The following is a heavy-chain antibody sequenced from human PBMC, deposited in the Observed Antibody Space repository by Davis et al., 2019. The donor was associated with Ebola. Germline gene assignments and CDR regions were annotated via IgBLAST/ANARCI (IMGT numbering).Heavy chain of an antibody. Sequence: SVKVSCKASGYTFTSYGISWVRQAPRQGLEWMGWISTYNGNTNFAQKLQGGVTMTTDTSTSSAYMELGSLRSDDTAVYYCARMAAAGTKLDVWGQGTTVTVSS. J-gene: IGHJ6*02. D-gene: IGHD6-13*01. CDR1: GYTFTSYG. V-gene: IGHV1-18*04. CDR3: ARMAAAGTKLDV. CDR2: ISTYNGNT.